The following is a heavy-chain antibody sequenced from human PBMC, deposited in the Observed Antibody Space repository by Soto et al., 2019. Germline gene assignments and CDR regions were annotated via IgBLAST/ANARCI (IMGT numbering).Heavy chain of an antibody. V-gene: IGHV4-4*07. J-gene: IGHJ4*02. CDR1: GASIAGSSY. D-gene: IGHD2-8*02. Sequence: QVQLQESGPGLMKPSETLSLTCSVSGASIAGSSYWSWIRQPAGKGLEWIGRFSLSGTTNYSPSLRSRVTMSADVSKNQYSLSLTSVTAAYTALYYCARGMTPPGAPAWYYFDSWGQGTLVTVSS. CDR2: FSLSGTT. CDR3: ARGMTPPGAPAWYYFDS.